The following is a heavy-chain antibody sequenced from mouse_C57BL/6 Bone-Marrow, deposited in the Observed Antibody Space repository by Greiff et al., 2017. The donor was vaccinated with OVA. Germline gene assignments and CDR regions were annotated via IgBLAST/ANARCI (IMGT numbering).Heavy chain of an antibody. V-gene: IGHV1-81*01. CDR2: NYSRSGNT. CDR3: SITTVGFDY. J-gene: IGHJ2*01. Sequence: LLDSGAELARPGASVKLSCKASGYTFTSFGISWVKQSTEQGLEWIGENYSRSGNTYYNEKFKGKDTPTTDKSSSTAYMELRSLTSEDSAVYVCSITTVGFDYWGQGTTLTVSS. CDR1: GYTFTSFG. D-gene: IGHD1-1*01.